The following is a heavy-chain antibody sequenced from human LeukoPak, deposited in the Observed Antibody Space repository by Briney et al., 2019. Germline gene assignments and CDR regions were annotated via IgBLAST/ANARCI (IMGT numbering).Heavy chain of an antibody. J-gene: IGHJ4*02. D-gene: IGHD3-10*01. Sequence: YPSETLSLACTVSGGSISSYYWSWIRQPPGKGLEWIGYIYYSGSTNYNPSLKSRVTISVDTSKNQFSLKLSSVTAADTAVYYCARASDYYGSGSYYPDYWGQGTLVTVSS. CDR1: GGSISSYY. CDR2: IYYSGST. V-gene: IGHV4-59*01. CDR3: ARASDYYGSGSYYPDY.